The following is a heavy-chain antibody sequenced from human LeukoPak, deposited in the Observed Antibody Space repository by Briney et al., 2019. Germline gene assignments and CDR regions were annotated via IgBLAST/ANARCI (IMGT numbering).Heavy chain of an antibody. V-gene: IGHV4-4*07. J-gene: IGHJ6*03. CDR3: ARGAEGYFYYMDV. CDR2: IYTSGTT. Sequence: PSETLSLTCTVSGGSISSYYWSWIRQTAGKGLEWIGRIYTSGTTKYNPSLESRVTMSVDTSKNQFSLKLSSVTAADSAVYYCARGAEGYFYYMDVWGKGTTVTVSS. CDR1: GGSISSYY.